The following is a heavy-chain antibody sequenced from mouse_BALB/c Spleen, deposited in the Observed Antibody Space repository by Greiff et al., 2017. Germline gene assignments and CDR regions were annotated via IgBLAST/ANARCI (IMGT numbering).Heavy chain of an antibody. D-gene: IGHD2-4*01. CDR2: INPYNGAT. V-gene: IGHV1-31*01. J-gene: IGHJ4*01. CDR1: GYSFTGYY. CDR3: ARGGMITTGYYAMDY. Sequence: VQLQQSGPELVKPGASVKISCKASGYSFTGYYMHWVKQSHVKSLEWIGRINPYNGATSYNQNFKDKASLTVDKSSSTAYMELHSLTSEDSAVYYCARGGMITTGYYAMDYWGQGTSVTVSS.